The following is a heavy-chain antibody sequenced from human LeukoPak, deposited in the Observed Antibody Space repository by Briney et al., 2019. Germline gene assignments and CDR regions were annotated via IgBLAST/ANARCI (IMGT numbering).Heavy chain of an antibody. CDR3: ARGSGGIPSPAFDI. J-gene: IGHJ3*02. CDR2: IYYSGST. Sequence: PSETLSLTCTVSGGSISSYYWSWIRQPPGKGLEWIGYIYYSGSTNYNPSLRSRVTISVDTSKNQFSLKLSSVTAADTAVYYCARGSGGIPSPAFDIWGQGTMVTVSS. V-gene: IGHV4-59*01. CDR1: GGSISSYY. D-gene: IGHD3-16*01.